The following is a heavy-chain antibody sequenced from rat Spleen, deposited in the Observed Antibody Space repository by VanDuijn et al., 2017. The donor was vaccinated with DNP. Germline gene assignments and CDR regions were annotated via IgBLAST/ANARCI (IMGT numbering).Heavy chain of an antibody. CDR3: ARQKSTRYWYCDF. V-gene: IGHV5-25*01. CDR2: ISASGNRT. Sequence: EVQLVESGGGLVQPGRSLKLSCVASGFTFSNYYMAWVRQAPKKGLEWVATISASGNRTYYPDSVKGRFTVSRDNAKSSLYLQMNSLKSEDTATYYCARQKSTRYWYCDFWGPGTMVTVSS. J-gene: IGHJ1*01. D-gene: IGHD1-2*01. CDR1: GFTFSNYY.